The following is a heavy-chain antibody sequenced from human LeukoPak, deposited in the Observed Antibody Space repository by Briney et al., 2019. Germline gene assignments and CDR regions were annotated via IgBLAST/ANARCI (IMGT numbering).Heavy chain of an antibody. D-gene: IGHD3-9*01. CDR1: GGSFSSYY. Sequence: SETLSLTCAVYGGSFSSYYWTWIRQPPGKGLEWIGEINHSGSTNYNPSLKSRVTISVDTPKNQFSLNLSSVTAADTAVYYCARIRYFDWLLVGYWGQGTLVTVSS. V-gene: IGHV4-34*01. CDR2: INHSGST. J-gene: IGHJ4*02. CDR3: ARIRYFDWLLVGY.